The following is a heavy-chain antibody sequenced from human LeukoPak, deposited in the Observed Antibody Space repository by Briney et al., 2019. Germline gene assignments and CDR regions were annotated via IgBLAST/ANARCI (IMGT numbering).Heavy chain of an antibody. CDR3: IHYGSGSYSTDY. CDR2: IRSKPNNYAT. V-gene: IGHV3-73*01. D-gene: IGHD3-10*01. J-gene: IGHJ4*02. Sequence: PGGSLRLSCAASGFTFSGAAMHWVRQASGKGLEWVDHIRSKPNNYATAYAASVKGRFTISRDDSKNTAYLQMTSLKTEDTAVYYCIHYGSGSYSTDYWGQGTLVTVSS. CDR1: GFTFSGAA.